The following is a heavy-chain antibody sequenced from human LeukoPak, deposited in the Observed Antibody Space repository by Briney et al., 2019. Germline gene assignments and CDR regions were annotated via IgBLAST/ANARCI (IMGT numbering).Heavy chain of an antibody. CDR3: ARGIHYYDSSGSAAFDY. J-gene: IGHJ4*02. D-gene: IGHD3-22*01. CDR1: GSTVSSNY. V-gene: IGHV3-66*02. Sequence: GGSLRLSCAASGSTVSSNYMSWVRQAPGKGLEWVSVIYSGGSTYYADSVKGRFTISRDNSKNTLYLQINSLRAEDTAVYYCARGIHYYDSSGSAAFDYWGQGTLVTVSS. CDR2: IYSGGST.